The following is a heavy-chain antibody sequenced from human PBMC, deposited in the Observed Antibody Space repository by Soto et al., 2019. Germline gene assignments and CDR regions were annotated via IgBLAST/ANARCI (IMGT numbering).Heavy chain of an antibody. V-gene: IGHV4-31*03. CDR1: GGSISSGGYY. Sequence: SDTLSLTCTVSGGSISSGGYYWSWIRQHPGKGLEWIGYIYYSGSTYYNPSLKSRVTISVDTSKNQFSLKLSSVTAADTAVYYCAREYYDSSGYSYFQHWGQGTLVTVSS. CDR2: IYYSGST. J-gene: IGHJ1*01. CDR3: AREYYDSSGYSYFQH. D-gene: IGHD3-22*01.